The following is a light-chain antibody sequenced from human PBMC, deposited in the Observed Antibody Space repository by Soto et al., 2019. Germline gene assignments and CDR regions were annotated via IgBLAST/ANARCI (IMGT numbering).Light chain of an antibody. CDR1: STDVGSYNL. Sequence: QSALTQPASVSGSPGQSITISCTGTSTDVGSYNLVSWYQQHPGKAPKLMSYEVTKRPSGVSNRFSGSKSGNTASLTISGLQAEDEADYYCCSYAGRSTSYDFGTGTKLTVL. V-gene: IGLV2-23*02. CDR3: CSYAGRSTSYD. CDR2: EVT. J-gene: IGLJ1*01.